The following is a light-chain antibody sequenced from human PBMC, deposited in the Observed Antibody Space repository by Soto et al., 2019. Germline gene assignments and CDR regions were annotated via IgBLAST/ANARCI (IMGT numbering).Light chain of an antibody. V-gene: IGKV3-20*01. CDR2: GAS. J-gene: IGKJ2*01. CDR1: PSVSNS. CDR3: QQCGPSLKYT. Sequence: ESVLTQSPATLSLSPGERATLSCRASPSVSNSLAWYQHKPGQAPRLLIYGASNRATGIPDRFSGSGSGTDFTLTISRLEPEDFAVYYCQQCGPSLKYTFGQGTKLEIK.